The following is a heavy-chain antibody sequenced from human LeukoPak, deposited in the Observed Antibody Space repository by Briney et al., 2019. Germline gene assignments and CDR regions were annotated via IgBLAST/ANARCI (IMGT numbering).Heavy chain of an antibody. Sequence: ASVKVSCKASGYTFTDYYIHWLRQARGQGLEWMGWIIPNNGGTNYAPKFRGRVTMTRDTSISTAYMELSRLRSDGTAVYYCARGSSIEGYNFNYWGQGTLVTVSS. CDR1: GYTFTDYY. J-gene: IGHJ4*02. D-gene: IGHD5-24*01. V-gene: IGHV1-2*02. CDR3: ARGSSIEGYNFNY. CDR2: IIPNNGGT.